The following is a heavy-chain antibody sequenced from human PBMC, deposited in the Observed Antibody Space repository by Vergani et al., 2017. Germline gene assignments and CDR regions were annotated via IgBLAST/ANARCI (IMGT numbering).Heavy chain of an antibody. CDR3: RGEMDV. J-gene: IGHJ6*04. CDR2: ISNDGRHT. CDR1: GFTFSHYS. Sequence: VQLVESGGGLVQPGGSLRLSCVASGFTFSHYSMNWVRQAPGKGLEWVALISNDGRHTYYADSVRGRFSISRDNSKNTLYLQMNSLRTEDTANYYCRGEMDVWGKGTTVTVSS. V-gene: IGHV3-30*03.